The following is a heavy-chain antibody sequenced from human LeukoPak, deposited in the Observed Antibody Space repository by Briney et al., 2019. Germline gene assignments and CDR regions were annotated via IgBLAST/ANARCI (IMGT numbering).Heavy chain of an antibody. J-gene: IGHJ3*02. D-gene: IGHD2-2*01. V-gene: IGHV4-4*07. CDR3: ARVSKCSSSSCYASGAFDI. CDR2: VYTGGNT. CDR1: GGSISTYY. Sequence: SETLSLTCTVSGGSISTYYWSWIRQPAGKGLEWIGRVYTGGNTNYNPSLKSRVTMSLDTSKNQFSLKLSSVTAAGSALYYCARVSKCSSSSCYASGAFDIWGQGTMVTVSS.